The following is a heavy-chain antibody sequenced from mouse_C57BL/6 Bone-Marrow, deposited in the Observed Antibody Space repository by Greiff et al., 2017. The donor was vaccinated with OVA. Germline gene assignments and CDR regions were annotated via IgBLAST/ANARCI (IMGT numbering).Heavy chain of an antibody. Sequence: LQQSGAELVRPGSSVKLSCKDSYFAFTASAMHWVKQRPGHGLEWIGSFTMYSDATEYSENFKGKATLTANTSSSTAYMELSSLTSEVSAVYCCASGNCFAYWGRGTLVTVSA. J-gene: IGHJ3*01. D-gene: IGHD2-1*01. CDR1: YFAFTASA. CDR3: ASGNCFAY. CDR2: FTMYSDAT. V-gene: IGHV1-49*01.